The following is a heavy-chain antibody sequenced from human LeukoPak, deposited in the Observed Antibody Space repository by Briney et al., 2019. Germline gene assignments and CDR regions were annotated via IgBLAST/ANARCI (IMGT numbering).Heavy chain of an antibody. J-gene: IGHJ4*02. CDR1: GGSIGSYF. V-gene: IGHV4-4*08. CDR3: AGGSPAAGTNSFDY. D-gene: IGHD6-13*01. Sequence: SETLSLTCTVSGGSIGSYFWSWMRQPPGKGREGMGYVYSSATTSYNPSLRSRVTMFLDTSNRQFSLKLRSVTAAATAVSFCAGGSPAAGTNSFDYWGQGAMVTVSS. CDR2: VYSSATT.